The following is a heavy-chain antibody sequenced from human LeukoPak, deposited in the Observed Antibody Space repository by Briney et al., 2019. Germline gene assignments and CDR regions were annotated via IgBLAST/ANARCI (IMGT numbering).Heavy chain of an antibody. CDR1: GFTFRSYT. D-gene: IGHD6-19*01. Sequence: GGSLRLSCGASGFTFRSYTVNWVRPAPGKGLEWVSYISRSGSTKYYAESVKGRFTISRDNAKNSLYLQMYTLGAEDTAVYYCARGASDTSGPKYWGRGTLVTVSS. J-gene: IGHJ4*02. CDR3: ARGASDTSGPKY. V-gene: IGHV3-48*01. CDR2: ISRSGSTK.